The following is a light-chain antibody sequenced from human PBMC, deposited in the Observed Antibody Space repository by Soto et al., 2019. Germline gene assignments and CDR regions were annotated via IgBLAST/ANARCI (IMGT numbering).Light chain of an antibody. CDR3: QSYASSLSGYV. CDR2: ANI. CDR1: SSNIGAGYD. J-gene: IGLJ1*01. V-gene: IGLV1-40*01. Sequence: QSVLTQSPSVSGAPGQRVTISCTGSSSNIGAGYDVHWYQQLPGTAPKLLIFANINRPSGVPDRFSGSKSGTSASLAITGFRAEDEADYYCQSYASSLSGYVFGTRTKLTVL.